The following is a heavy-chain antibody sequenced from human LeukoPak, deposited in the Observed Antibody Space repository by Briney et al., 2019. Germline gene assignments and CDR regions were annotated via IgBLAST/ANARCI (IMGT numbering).Heavy chain of an antibody. CDR1: GGSIRGHS. D-gene: IGHD1-1*01. J-gene: IGHJ5*02. CDR2: INYFGTT. CDR3: ARDIGGDTDGRASYWFAP. Sequence: SETLSLTCTVSGGSIRGHSWNWIRQSPGKGLEWIGSINYFGTTTCNPSLKSRVTLSVDTSKNQFSLKLTSVTAADTAVYYCARDIGGDTDGRASYWFAPWGQGTLVTVSS. V-gene: IGHV4-59*11.